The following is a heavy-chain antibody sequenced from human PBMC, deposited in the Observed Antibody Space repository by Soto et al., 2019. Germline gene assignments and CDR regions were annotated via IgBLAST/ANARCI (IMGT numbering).Heavy chain of an antibody. V-gene: IGHV3-74*01. CDR2: INNDGSTT. J-gene: IGHJ4*02. Sequence: GGSLRLSCAVSGFTFSTYWIHWVRQAPWKGLVWVSRINNDGSTTNYADSVKGRFTISRDSAKNTLYLQMDSLRAEETAVYYCVAKGVGAPAYWGQGTLVTFSS. D-gene: IGHD1-26*01. CDR3: VAKGVGAPAY. CDR1: GFTFSTYW.